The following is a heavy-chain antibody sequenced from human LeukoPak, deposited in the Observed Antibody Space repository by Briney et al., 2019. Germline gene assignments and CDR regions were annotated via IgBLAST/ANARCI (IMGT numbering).Heavy chain of an antibody. J-gene: IGHJ4*02. CDR3: ARGGGIYGLWDY. D-gene: IGHD1-26*01. Sequence: GGSLRLSCAASGFTFSSYWMHWVRQAPRKGLVWVSRIYSDGSSYTADSVKGRFTISRDNAEDTLYLQMNSLRVEDTAVYYCARGGGIYGLWDYWGQGTLVTVSS. CDR2: IYSDGSSY. V-gene: IGHV3-74*03. CDR1: GFTFSSYW.